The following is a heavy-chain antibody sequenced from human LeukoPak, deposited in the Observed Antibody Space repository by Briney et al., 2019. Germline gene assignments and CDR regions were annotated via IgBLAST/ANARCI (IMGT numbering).Heavy chain of an antibody. D-gene: IGHD2-15*01. Sequence: GGSLRLSCAASGSTFSSYWMSWVRQAPGKGLEWVANIKQDGSEKYYVDSVKGRFTISTDNAKNSLYLQMNSLRAEDTAVYYCASEDCSGGSCYLDYWGQGTLVTVSS. CDR2: IKQDGSEK. V-gene: IGHV3-7*01. J-gene: IGHJ4*02. CDR3: ASEDCSGGSCYLDY. CDR1: GSTFSSYW.